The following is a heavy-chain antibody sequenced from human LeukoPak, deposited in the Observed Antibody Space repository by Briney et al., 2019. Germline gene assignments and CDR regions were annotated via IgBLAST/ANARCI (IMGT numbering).Heavy chain of an antibody. CDR3: AKDDYYDSSGAFDI. CDR2: FSSVGSYK. CDR1: GFTFSSYV. D-gene: IGHD3-22*01. J-gene: IGHJ3*02. V-gene: IGHV3-21*04. Sequence: SGGTLRLSCAASGFTFSSYVMSWVRQAPGKGLEWVALFSSVGSYKYYADSVKGRFTISRDNAKNSLYLQMNSLRAEDTALYYCAKDDYYDSSGAFDIWGQGTMVTVSS.